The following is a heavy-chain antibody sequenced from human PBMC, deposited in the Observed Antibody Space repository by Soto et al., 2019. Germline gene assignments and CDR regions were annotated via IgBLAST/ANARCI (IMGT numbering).Heavy chain of an antibody. D-gene: IGHD6-13*01. Sequence: QVQLVESGGGVVLPGTSLRLSCAASGFIFSRSGMHWVRQAPGKGLEWVAVISYDGNTKYYADSVKGRFTISRDNSKNTLYLQMTRLRVEDTAVYYCADQIATGHWGQGTLVIVSS. CDR1: GFIFSRSG. CDR2: ISYDGNTK. J-gene: IGHJ4*02. CDR3: ADQIATGH. V-gene: IGHV3-30*03.